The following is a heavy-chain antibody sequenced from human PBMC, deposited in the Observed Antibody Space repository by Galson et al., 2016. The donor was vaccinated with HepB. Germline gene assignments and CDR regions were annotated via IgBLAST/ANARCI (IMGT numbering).Heavy chain of an antibody. CDR3: ARESMPGPWGDY. CDR2: ISAKNGNT. D-gene: IGHD7-27*01. J-gene: IGHJ4*02. Sequence: SVKVSCKASGYTFSTYGIRWVRQGPGQGLEWMGWISAKNGNTRYAQKFQDRVTMTTDTSTSTAYMELRSLRSDDTAMYYCARESMPGPWGDYWGQGTLGTVSS. CDR1: GYTFSTYG. V-gene: IGHV1-18*01.